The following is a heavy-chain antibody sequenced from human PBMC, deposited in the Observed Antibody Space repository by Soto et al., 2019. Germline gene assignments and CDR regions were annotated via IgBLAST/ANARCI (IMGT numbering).Heavy chain of an antibody. CDR1: GYTFTGYY. V-gene: IGHV1-2*04. D-gene: IGHD6-13*01. CDR2: INPNSGGT. Sequence: ASVKVSCKASGYTFTGYYMHWVRQAPGQGLEWMGWINPNSGGTNYAQKFQGWVTMTRDTSISTAYMELSRLRSDDTAVYYCARGIAEGKGGYYGMDVWGQGTKV. CDR3: ARGIAEGKGGYYGMDV. J-gene: IGHJ6*02.